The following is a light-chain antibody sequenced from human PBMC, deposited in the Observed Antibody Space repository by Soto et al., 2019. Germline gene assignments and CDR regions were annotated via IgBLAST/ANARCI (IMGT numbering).Light chain of an antibody. CDR3: QQDNSYSWT. V-gene: IGKV1-5*01. CDR1: QSISSW. J-gene: IGKJ1*01. Sequence: DIQMTQSPSTLSASVGDRVTITCRASQSISSWLAWYQQKPGKAPKLLIYDASSLESGVPSRFSGSGSGTEFTLTISSLHHDDFATYYCQQDNSYSWTFGQGTKVDIK. CDR2: DAS.